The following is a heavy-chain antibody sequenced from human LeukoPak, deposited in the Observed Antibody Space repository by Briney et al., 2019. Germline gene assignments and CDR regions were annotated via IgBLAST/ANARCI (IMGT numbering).Heavy chain of an antibody. CDR1: GFTFSSYA. J-gene: IGHJ4*02. V-gene: IGHV3-30-3*01. D-gene: IGHD3-22*01. CDR3: AREQGYYSVPGY. Sequence: GGSLRLSCAASGFTFSSYAMHWVRQAPGKGLEWVAFISYEGGNKHYADSVKGRFTISRDNSKNTLYLQMNNLRAEDTAVYYCAREQGYYSVPGYWGQGTLVTVSS. CDR2: ISYEGGNK.